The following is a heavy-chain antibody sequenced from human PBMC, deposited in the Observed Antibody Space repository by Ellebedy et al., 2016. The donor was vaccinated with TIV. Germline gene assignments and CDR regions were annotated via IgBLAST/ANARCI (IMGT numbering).Heavy chain of an antibody. CDR1: GFTFSNYD. J-gene: IGHJ3*02. CDR3: AKTRAYSGTYDAFDI. CDR2: ISGRGFST. V-gene: IGHV3-23*01. D-gene: IGHD1-26*01. Sequence: GGSLRLSXAASGFTFSNYDMNWVRQAPGKGLEWVSSISGRGFSTYYADSVKGRFTISRDNSKNTLYLQMNSLRAEDTAVHYCAKTRAYSGTYDAFDIWGQGTMVTVSS.